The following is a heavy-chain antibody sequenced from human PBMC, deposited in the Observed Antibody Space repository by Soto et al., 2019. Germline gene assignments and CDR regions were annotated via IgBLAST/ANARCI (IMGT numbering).Heavy chain of an antibody. J-gene: IGHJ4*02. CDR2: IYYGGGT. D-gene: IGHD2-21*02. CDR3: ARMTFDDYFDF. Sequence: SETLSLTCTVSGGSISSDYWSWIRQPPGKGLEWIGYIYYGGGTHSNPSLKSRVIISLDTSKNQFSLKLSSVTAADTAVYYCARMTFDDYFDFWGQGTRVTVSS. V-gene: IGHV4-59*01. CDR1: GGSISSDY.